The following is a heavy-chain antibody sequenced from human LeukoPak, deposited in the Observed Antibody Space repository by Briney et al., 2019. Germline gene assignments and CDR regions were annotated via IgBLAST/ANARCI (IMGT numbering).Heavy chain of an antibody. CDR1: GFTISSYS. J-gene: IGHJ4*02. Sequence: PGGSLRLSCAASGFTISSYSMNWVRQAPGKGLEWVSAISSSSSYIYYADSVKGRFTISRDNAKNSLYLQMNSLRAEDTAVYYCARECSSTSCYVEGAFDYWGQGTLVTVSS. V-gene: IGHV3-21*01. CDR2: ISSSSSYI. D-gene: IGHD2-2*01. CDR3: ARECSSTSCYVEGAFDY.